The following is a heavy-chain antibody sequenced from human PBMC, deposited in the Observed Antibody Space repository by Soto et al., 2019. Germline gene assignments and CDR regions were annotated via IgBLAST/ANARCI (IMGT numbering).Heavy chain of an antibody. J-gene: IGHJ4*02. Sequence: SETLSLTYTVTGCAITNYSWSWFRQTPGGGLEWIGYIYYSGSTNYNPSLKSRVTMSVDTSKNQFSLKLSSVTTADTAVYYCARRLCSGGICYSALDYWGQGTPVTVS. V-gene: IGHV4-59*01. CDR1: GCAITNYS. D-gene: IGHD2-15*01. CDR2: IYYSGST. CDR3: ARRLCSGGICYSALDY.